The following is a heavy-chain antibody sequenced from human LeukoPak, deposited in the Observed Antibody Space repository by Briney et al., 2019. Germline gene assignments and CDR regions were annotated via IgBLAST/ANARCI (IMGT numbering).Heavy chain of an antibody. CDR1: GFTFSSYA. J-gene: IGHJ5*02. CDR3: AKVPTREYQLPLNWFDP. D-gene: IGHD2-2*01. Sequence: QPGGSLRLSCAASGFTFSSYAMSWVRQAPGKGLEWVSAISGSGGSTYYADSVKGRFTISRDNSKNTLYLQMNSLRAEDTAVYYCAKVPTREYQLPLNWFDPWGQGTLVTVSS. CDR2: ISGSGGST. V-gene: IGHV3-23*01.